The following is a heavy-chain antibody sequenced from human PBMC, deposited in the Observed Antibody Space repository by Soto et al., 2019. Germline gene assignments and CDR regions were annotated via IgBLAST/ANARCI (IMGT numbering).Heavy chain of an antibody. J-gene: IGHJ6*02. CDR3: ARDHLILPADYFYCGADV. CDR1: VFTFSKHG. V-gene: IGHV3-7*03. D-gene: IGHD2-21*01. Sequence: PGGSLRLSCATSVFTFSKHGMSWVRQAPGKGLEWVARINQDGSQKFHLDSVKGRFAISRDNAKNSVSLQMNSLRADDTAVYYCARDHLILPADYFYCGADVWSLGTPVTVSS. CDR2: INQDGSQK.